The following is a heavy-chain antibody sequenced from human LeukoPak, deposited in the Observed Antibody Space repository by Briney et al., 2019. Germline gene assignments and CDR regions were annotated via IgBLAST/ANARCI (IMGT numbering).Heavy chain of an antibody. CDR3: AGAGQLGVLNS. CDR2: IYYSGST. V-gene: IGHV4-39*07. Sequence: ASETLSLTCTVSGGSISSSSYYWGWIRQPPGKGLEWIGSIYYSGSTYYNPSLKSRVTISVDTSKNQFSLQLNSVTPEDTAVYYCAGAGQLGVLNSWGQGTLVTVSS. CDR1: GGSISSSSYY. J-gene: IGHJ4*02. D-gene: IGHD7-27*01.